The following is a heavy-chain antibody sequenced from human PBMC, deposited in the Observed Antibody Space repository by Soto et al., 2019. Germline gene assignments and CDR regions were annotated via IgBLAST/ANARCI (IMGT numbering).Heavy chain of an antibody. D-gene: IGHD4-17*01. V-gene: IGHV4-59*01. Sequence: SETLSLTCTVSGGSISSYYWSWIRQPPGKGLEWIGYIYYSGSTNYIPSLKSRVTISVDTSKNQFSLKLSSVTAADTAVYYCARIGYGDYVSYYFDYWGQGTLVTVSS. J-gene: IGHJ4*02. CDR2: IYYSGST. CDR1: GGSISSYY. CDR3: ARIGYGDYVSYYFDY.